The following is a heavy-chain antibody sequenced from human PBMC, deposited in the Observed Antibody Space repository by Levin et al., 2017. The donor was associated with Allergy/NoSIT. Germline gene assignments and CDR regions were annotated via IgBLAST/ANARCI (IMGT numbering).Heavy chain of an antibody. V-gene: IGHV1-2*02. Sequence: ASVKVSCKASGNTFTGYSIHWVRQAPGQGLEWVGLLSPNNGATNSALKFQGRVTMTGDTSIRTAYFELSSLRSDDTAVYYCAIQEYSWNYIGPPDSWGQGTLVTVSS. D-gene: IGHD1-7*01. CDR3: AIQEYSWNYIGPPDS. J-gene: IGHJ5*01. CDR2: LSPNNGAT. CDR1: GNTFTGYS.